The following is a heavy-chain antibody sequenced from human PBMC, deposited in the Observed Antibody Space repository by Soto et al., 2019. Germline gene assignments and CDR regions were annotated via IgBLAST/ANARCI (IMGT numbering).Heavy chain of an antibody. CDR1: GYSFTSYW. CDR2: IDPSDSYT. D-gene: IGHD6-19*01. Sequence: EVQLVQSGAEVKKPGESLRISCKGSGYSFTSYWISWVRQMPGKGLEWMGRIDPSDSYTNYSPSFQGHVTISADKSISTAYLQWSSLKASDTAMYYCARHIDSSGWSLGAFDIWGQGTMVTVSS. CDR3: ARHIDSSGWSLGAFDI. V-gene: IGHV5-10-1*03. J-gene: IGHJ3*02.